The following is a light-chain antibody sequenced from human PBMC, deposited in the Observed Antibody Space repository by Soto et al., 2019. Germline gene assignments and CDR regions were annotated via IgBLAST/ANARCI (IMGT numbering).Light chain of an antibody. J-gene: IGLJ2*01. Sequence: QSVLTQPPSASRTPGQRVTISCSGSSSNIGSNTVNWYQQLPGTAPKLLIYSNNRRPSGVPDRFSGFKSGTSASLAISGLQSEDEADYYCAAWNDSLNGPVFGGGTKLTVL. CDR3: AAWNDSLNGPV. CDR1: SSNIGSNT. V-gene: IGLV1-44*01. CDR2: SNN.